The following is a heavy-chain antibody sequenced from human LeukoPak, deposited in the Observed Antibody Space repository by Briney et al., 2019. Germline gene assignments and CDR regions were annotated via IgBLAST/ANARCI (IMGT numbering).Heavy chain of an antibody. J-gene: IGHJ4*02. Sequence: GGSLRLSCSASGFTFSSYGMHWLRQAPGKGLEYVSAISSNGGSTYYADSVKGRFTISRDNSKNTLDLQMSSLRAEDTAVYYCVKGGAAAGNFDYWGQGSLVTVSS. CDR1: GFTFSSYG. D-gene: IGHD6-13*01. CDR3: VKGGAAAGNFDY. CDR2: ISSNGGST. V-gene: IGHV3-64D*06.